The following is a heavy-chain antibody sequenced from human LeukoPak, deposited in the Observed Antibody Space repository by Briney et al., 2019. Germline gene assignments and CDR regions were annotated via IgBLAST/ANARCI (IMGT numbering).Heavy chain of an antibody. Sequence: GGSLRLSCAASGFTLSTYWMHWVRHAPGKGLVWVSRISSDGSITTYADSVKGRFTISRDNAKNTLYLQMNSLRAEDTAVYYCARLATMVMDVWGQGTTVTVSS. CDR1: GFTLSTYW. CDR2: ISSDGSIT. J-gene: IGHJ6*02. D-gene: IGHD3-10*01. V-gene: IGHV3-74*01. CDR3: ARLATMVMDV.